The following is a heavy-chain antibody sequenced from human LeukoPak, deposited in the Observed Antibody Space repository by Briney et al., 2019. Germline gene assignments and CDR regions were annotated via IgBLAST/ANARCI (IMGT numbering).Heavy chain of an antibody. CDR1: GFTFSTCA. J-gene: IGHJ4*02. CDR3: AKSHSVAQRGYFDF. CDR2: ISDSGGNT. Sequence: PGGSLRLSCAASGFTFSTCAMSWVRLAPGKGLEWVSTISDSGGNTYYADSVKGRFTISRDNSKNTLYLQINSLRAEDTAFYYCAKSHSVAQRGYFDFWGQGTLVTVSS. V-gene: IGHV3-23*01. D-gene: IGHD3-10*01.